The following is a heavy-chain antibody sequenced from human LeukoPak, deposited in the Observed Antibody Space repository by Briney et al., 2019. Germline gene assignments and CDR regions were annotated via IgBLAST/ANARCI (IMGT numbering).Heavy chain of an antibody. CDR1: GFTLSRYG. CDR2: IWNDGRNK. V-gene: IGHV3-33*01. CDR3: ARDRPGGGINGMDV. J-gene: IGHJ6*02. Sequence: GGSLRLSCAASGFTLSRYGMHWVRQAPGKGLEWVAVIWNDGRNKYYADSAKGRFTISRDNSKNTLNLQMNSLRAEDTAVYYCARDRPGGGINGMDVWGQGTTVTVSS. D-gene: IGHD3-16*01.